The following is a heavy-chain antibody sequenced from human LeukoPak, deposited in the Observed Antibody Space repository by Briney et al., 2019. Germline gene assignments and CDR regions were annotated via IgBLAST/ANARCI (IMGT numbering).Heavy chain of an antibody. D-gene: IGHD3-22*01. CDR3: ARGLYYYDSSGYYSILGY. CDR1: GYTFTSHD. CDR2: MNPNSGNT. J-gene: IGHJ4*02. Sequence: GASVKVSCKASGYTFTSHDINWVRQATGQGLEWMGWMNPNSGNTGYAQKFQGRVTMTRNTSISTAYMELSSLRSEDTAVYYCARGLYYYDSSGYYSILGYWGQGTLVTVSS. V-gene: IGHV1-8*01.